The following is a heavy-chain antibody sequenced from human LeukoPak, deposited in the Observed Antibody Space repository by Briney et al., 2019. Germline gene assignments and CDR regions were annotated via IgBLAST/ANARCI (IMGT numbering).Heavy chain of an antibody. CDR2: IKSKTDGGTT. CDR1: GFTFSNAW. Sequence: GGSLRLSCAASGFTFSNAWISWVRQAPGKGLEWVGRIKSKTDGGTTDYAAPGKGRFTISRDDSKNTLYLQMNSLKTEDTAVYCCTTHYDYCGGDCYSLGYWGQGTLVTVSS. J-gene: IGHJ4*02. CDR3: TTHYDYCGGDCYSLGY. V-gene: IGHV3-15*01. D-gene: IGHD2-21*02.